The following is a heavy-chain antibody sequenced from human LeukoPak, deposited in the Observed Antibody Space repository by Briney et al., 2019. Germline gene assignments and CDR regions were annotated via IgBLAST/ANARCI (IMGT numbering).Heavy chain of an antibody. V-gene: IGHV1-58*02. CDR3: AADQPYYDSSGLNPYYYYGMDV. CDR2: IVVGSGNT. CDR1: GYTFSTYG. J-gene: IGHJ6*02. D-gene: IGHD3-22*01. Sequence: GASVKVSCKASGYTFSTYGISWVRQAPGQGLEWIGWIVVGSGNTNYAQKFQERVTITRDMSTSTAYMELSSLRSEDTAVYYCAADQPYYDSSGLNPYYYYGMDVWGQGTTVTVSS.